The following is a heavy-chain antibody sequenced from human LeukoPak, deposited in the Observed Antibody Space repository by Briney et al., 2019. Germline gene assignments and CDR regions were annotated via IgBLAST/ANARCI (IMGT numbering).Heavy chain of an antibody. CDR3: ARESVTMVRRAFDI. J-gene: IGHJ3*02. CDR1: GFTFSSYE. V-gene: IGHV3-48*03. CDR2: ISSSGSTM. D-gene: IGHD3-10*01. Sequence: GGSLRLSCAASGFTFSSYEMNWVRQAPGKGLEWVSYISSSGSTMYYADSVKGRFTISRDNAKNSLYLQMNSLRAEDTAVYYCARESVTMVRRAFDIWGQGTMVTVSS.